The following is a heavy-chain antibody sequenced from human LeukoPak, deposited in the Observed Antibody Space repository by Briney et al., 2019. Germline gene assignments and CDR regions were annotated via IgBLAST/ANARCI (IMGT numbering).Heavy chain of an antibody. CDR3: ARGWYSVGLPTAFDI. V-gene: IGHV3-21*01. J-gene: IGHJ3*02. D-gene: IGHD6-19*01. CDR2: ISSSSSYI. Sequence: PGGSLRLSCAASGFTFSSYGMHWVRQAPGKGLEWVSSISSSSSYIYYADSVKGRFTISRDNAKNSLYLQMNSLRAEDTAVYYCARGWYSVGLPTAFDIWGQGTMVTVSS. CDR1: GFTFSSYG.